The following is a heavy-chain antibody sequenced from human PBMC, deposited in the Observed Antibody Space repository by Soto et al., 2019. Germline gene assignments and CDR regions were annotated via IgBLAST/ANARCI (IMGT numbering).Heavy chain of an antibody. CDR3: ARDGILWFGEFSYFDY. Sequence: ASVKVSCKASGYTFTSYAMHWVRQAPGQRLEWMGWINAGNGNTKYSQKFQGRVTITRDTSASTAYMELSSLRSEDTAVYFCARDGILWFGEFSYFDYWGQGTLVTVSS. V-gene: IGHV1-3*01. CDR1: GYTFTSYA. J-gene: IGHJ4*02. D-gene: IGHD3-10*01. CDR2: INAGNGNT.